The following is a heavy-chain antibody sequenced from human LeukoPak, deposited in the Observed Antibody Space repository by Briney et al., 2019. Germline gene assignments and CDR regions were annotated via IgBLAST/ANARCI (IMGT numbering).Heavy chain of an antibody. CDR3: AREGQLLWFGELFPGAFDI. D-gene: IGHD3-10*01. V-gene: IGHV3-7*01. CDR2: IKQGGSEK. CDR1: GFTFSSYW. J-gene: IGHJ3*02. Sequence: GGSLRLSCAASGFTFSSYWMSWVRQAPGKGLEWVANIKQGGSEKYYVDSVKGRFTISRDNAKNSLYLQMNSLRAEDTAVYYCAREGQLLWFGELFPGAFDIWGQGTMVTVSS.